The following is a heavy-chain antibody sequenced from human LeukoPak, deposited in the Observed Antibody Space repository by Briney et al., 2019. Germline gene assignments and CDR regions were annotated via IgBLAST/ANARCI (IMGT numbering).Heavy chain of an antibody. CDR3: ARGISTYYYDSSGSTQFDY. D-gene: IGHD3-22*01. Sequence: ASVKVSCKASGYTFTSYAMNWVRLAPGQGLEWMGWINTNTGNPTYAQGFTGRFVFSLGTSVSTAYLQISSLKAEDTAVYYCARGISTYYYDSSGSTQFDYWGQGTLVTVSS. CDR1: GYTFTSYA. V-gene: IGHV7-4-1*02. J-gene: IGHJ4*02. CDR2: INTNTGNP.